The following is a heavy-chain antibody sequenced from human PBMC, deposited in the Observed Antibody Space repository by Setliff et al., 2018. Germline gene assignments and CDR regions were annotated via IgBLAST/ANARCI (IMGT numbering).Heavy chain of an antibody. V-gene: IGHV4-39*01. CDR2: IFHSGST. CDR3: ARLSYYGSGSYYDFDS. Sequence: KTSETLSLTCTVSGGSISSDTYYWGWIRQPPGKGLEWIGSIFHSGSTYYSPSLKSRVTISVDTSKNQFSLKLTSVTAADTAVYYCARLSYYGSGSYYDFDSWGQGTLVTVSS. D-gene: IGHD3-10*01. CDR1: GGSISSDTYY. J-gene: IGHJ4*02.